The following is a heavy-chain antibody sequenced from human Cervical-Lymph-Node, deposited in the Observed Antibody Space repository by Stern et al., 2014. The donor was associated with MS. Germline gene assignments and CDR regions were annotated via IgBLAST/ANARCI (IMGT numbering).Heavy chain of an antibody. CDR1: GSTVNSNY. V-gene: IGHV3-66*01. D-gene: IGHD5-24*01. Sequence: VQLVESGGTLVQPGGSLRLSCAASGSTVNSNYMTWVRQDPGKGLEWVSIFYSGISTYYAESVKGRFSFSIDNSKNTLFLHMNNLRVEDTAMYYCTREMAARRLDPWGQGTLVIVSA. J-gene: IGHJ5*02. CDR2: FYSGIST. CDR3: TREMAARRLDP.